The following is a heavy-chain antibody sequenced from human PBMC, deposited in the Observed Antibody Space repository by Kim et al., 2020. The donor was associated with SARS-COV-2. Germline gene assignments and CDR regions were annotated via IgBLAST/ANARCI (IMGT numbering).Heavy chain of an antibody. CDR2: ISSDSNIR. J-gene: IGHJ4*02. V-gene: IGHV3-48*03. D-gene: IGHD3-10*01. CDR3: ARSSYGSGHFDL. Sequence: GGSLRLSCAASGFNFNIHQMNWVRQAPGKGLEWLTYISSDSNIRIVADSVKGRLTISRDNDKNSLYLQIAGLSAEDTAIYWCARSSYGSGHFDLWGQGSQVTVLS. CDR1: GFNFNIHQ.